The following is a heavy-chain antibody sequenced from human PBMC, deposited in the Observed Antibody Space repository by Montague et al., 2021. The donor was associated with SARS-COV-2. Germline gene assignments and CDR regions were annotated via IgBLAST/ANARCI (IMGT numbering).Heavy chain of an antibody. J-gene: IGHJ4*02. CDR3: ARGRFDFGAGRQGTIDF. V-gene: IGHV4-4*07. CDR1: GDSITNHY. CDR2: MHFTGKT. D-gene: IGHD3-10*01. Sequence: SETRSLTCSVSGDSITNHYWSWIRQPAGKGLEWIGRMHFTGKTNFSPFFSSRLTMSADTSKNQFSLKLTSVTAADTAIYFCARGRFDFGAGRQGTIDFWGQGALVTVSS.